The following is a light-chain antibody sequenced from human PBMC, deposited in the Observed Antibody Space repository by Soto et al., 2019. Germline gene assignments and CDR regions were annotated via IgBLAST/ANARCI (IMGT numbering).Light chain of an antibody. CDR3: AAWDDSLNGYV. CDR1: SSNIGSNS. CDR2: SND. Sequence: QSVLTQPPSASGTPGQRVTISRSGSSSNIGSNSVNWYQQLPGTAPKPLIYSNDRRPSGVPDRFSGSKSGTSAYLAISGLQTEDKADYYCAAWDDSLNGYVFGTGTKVTVL. V-gene: IGLV1-44*01. J-gene: IGLJ1*01.